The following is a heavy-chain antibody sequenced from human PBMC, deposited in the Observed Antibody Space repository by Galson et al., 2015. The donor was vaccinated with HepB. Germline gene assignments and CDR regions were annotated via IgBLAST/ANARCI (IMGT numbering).Heavy chain of an antibody. J-gene: IGHJ4*02. D-gene: IGHD3-22*01. CDR3: VKVAPALVVVITGEYYFDY. V-gene: IGHV3-64D*06. CDR1: GFTFSSYA. Sequence: SLRLSCAASGFTFSSYAMHWVRQAPGKGLEYVSAISSNGGSTYYADSVKGRFTISRDNSKNTLYPQMSSLRAEDTAVYYCVKVAPALVVVITGEYYFDYWGQGTLVTVSS. CDR2: ISSNGGST.